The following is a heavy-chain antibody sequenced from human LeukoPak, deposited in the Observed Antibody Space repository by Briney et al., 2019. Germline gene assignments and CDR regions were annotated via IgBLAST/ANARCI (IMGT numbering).Heavy chain of an antibody. CDR2: INWNGGST. CDR1: GFTFDDYG. V-gene: IGHV3-20*04. Sequence: GGSLRLSCAASGFTFDDYGMSWVRQAPGKGLEWVSGINWNGGSTGYADSVKGRFTISRDNAKNSLYLQMNSLRAEDTAVYYCARDPISSSALDYWGQGTLVTVSS. CDR3: ARDPISSSALDY. J-gene: IGHJ4*02. D-gene: IGHD6-6*01.